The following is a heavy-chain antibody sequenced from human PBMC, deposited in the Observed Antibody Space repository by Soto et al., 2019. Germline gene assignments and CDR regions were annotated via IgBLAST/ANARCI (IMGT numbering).Heavy chain of an antibody. CDR2: ISSSSSYI. D-gene: IGHD3-22*01. Sequence: AGGSLRLSCAASGFTFSSYSMNWVRQAPGKGLEWVSSISSSSSYIYYADSVKGRFTISRDNAKNSLYLQMNSLRAEDTAVYYCARGLYYYDSSGYYSPWGQGTLVTVS. J-gene: IGHJ5*02. CDR1: GFTFSSYS. CDR3: ARGLYYYDSSGYYSP. V-gene: IGHV3-21*01.